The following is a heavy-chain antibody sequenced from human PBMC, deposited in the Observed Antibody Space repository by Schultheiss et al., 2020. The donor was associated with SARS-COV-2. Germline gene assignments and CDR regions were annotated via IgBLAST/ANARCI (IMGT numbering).Heavy chain of an antibody. J-gene: IGHJ4*02. CDR1: GGSISSGGYY. Sequence: SETLSLTCTVSGGSISSGGYYWSWIRQHPGKGLEWIGYIYYSGNTNYNPSLKSRVTISVDTSKNQFSLKLSSVTAADTAVYYCARGNDFCSGYYYFDYWGQGTLVTVSS. V-gene: IGHV4-31*03. CDR3: ARGNDFCSGYYYFDY. CDR2: IYYSGNT. D-gene: IGHD3-3*01.